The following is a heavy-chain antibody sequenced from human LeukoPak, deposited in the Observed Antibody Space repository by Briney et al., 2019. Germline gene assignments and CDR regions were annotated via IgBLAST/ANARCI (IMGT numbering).Heavy chain of an antibody. Sequence: GGSLRLSCAASGFTFSSYAMHWVRQAPGKGLEYVSAISSDGNSTYYASSVKGRFTVSRDNSKNTLYLHMGSLRAEDMAVYYCATIGLPWGQGTLVTVPS. V-gene: IGHV3-64*01. CDR3: ATIGLP. J-gene: IGHJ5*02. CDR2: ISSDGNST. D-gene: IGHD1-26*01. CDR1: GFTFSSYA.